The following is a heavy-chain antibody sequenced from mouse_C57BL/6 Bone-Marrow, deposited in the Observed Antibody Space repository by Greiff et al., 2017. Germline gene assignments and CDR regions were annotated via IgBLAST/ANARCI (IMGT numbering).Heavy chain of an antibody. J-gene: IGHJ1*03. V-gene: IGHV1-19*01. D-gene: IGHD1-1*01. CDR2: INPYNGGT. CDR1: GYTFTDYY. Sequence: VQLKESGPVLVKPGASVKMSCKASGYTFTDYYMNWVKQSHGKSLEWIGVINPYNGGTSYNQKFKGKATLTVDKSSSTAYMELNSLTSEDSAVYYCARGYYGSPRYFDVWGTGTTVTVSS. CDR3: ARGYYGSPRYFDV.